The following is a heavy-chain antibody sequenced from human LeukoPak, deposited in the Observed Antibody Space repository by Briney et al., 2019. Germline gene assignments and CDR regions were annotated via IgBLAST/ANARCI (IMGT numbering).Heavy chain of an antibody. D-gene: IGHD4-23*01. J-gene: IGHJ3*02. CDR3: ARVRGYGGNEARAFDI. Sequence: PSETLSLTCTVSGGSTSGYYWTWIRQAPGKGLEWIGYIYYSGSTNYNPSLRSRVTMSIDTSKNQFSLKLSSVTAADTAVYYCARVRGYGGNEARAFDIWGQGTMVTVSS. CDR1: GGSTSGYY. V-gene: IGHV4-59*01. CDR2: IYYSGST.